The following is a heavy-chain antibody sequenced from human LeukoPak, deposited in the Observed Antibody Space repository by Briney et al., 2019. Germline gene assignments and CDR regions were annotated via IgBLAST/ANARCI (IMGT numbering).Heavy chain of an antibody. CDR2: IKEDGSEK. CDR3: ARESPYYYDSPDAFDI. V-gene: IGHV3-7*03. CDR1: GFTFSNYW. Sequence: GGSLRLSCAASGFTFSNYWMSWVRQAPGKGLEWVANIKEDGSEKYYVDSVKGRFTISRDNAKNSLYLQMDSLRAEDTAVYYCARESPYYYDSPDAFDIWGQGTMVTVSS. J-gene: IGHJ3*02. D-gene: IGHD3-22*01.